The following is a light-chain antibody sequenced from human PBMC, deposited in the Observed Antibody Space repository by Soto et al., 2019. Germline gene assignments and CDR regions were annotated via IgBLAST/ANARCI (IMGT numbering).Light chain of an antibody. CDR1: QGISNY. Sequence: DSQITESPSSLSASVGDRVTITCRASQGISNYLAWYQQKPGKAPKLLIFAASSLQSGVPSRFSGSGSGTEFTLTISSLQSEDFAVYYCQQYNNWPRTFGQGTTVDI. J-gene: IGKJ1*01. CDR3: QQYNNWPRT. V-gene: IGKV1-16*01. CDR2: AAS.